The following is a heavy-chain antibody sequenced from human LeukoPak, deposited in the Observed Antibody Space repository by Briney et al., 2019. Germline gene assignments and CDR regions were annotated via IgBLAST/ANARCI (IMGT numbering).Heavy chain of an antibody. D-gene: IGHD6-13*01. CDR3: ARDRNSSSWAFLY. V-gene: IGHV3-30-3*01. Sequence: PGGSLRLSCAASGFTFSSYAMHWVRQAPGKGLEWVAVISYDGSNKYYADSVKGRFTISRDNSKNTLYLQMNSLRAEDTAVYYCARDRNSSSWAFLYWGQGTLVTVSS. CDR1: GFTFSSYA. J-gene: IGHJ4*02. CDR2: ISYDGSNK.